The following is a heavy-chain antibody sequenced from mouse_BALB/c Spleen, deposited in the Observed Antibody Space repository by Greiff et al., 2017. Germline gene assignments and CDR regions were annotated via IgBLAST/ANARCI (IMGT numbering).Heavy chain of an antibody. J-gene: IGHJ2*01. CDR3: TRLLRLRNYFDY. V-gene: IGHV1-69*02. CDR2: IYPSDSYT. D-gene: IGHD1-2*01. CDR1: GYTFTSYW. Sequence: QVQLQQPGAELVRPGASVKLSCKASGYTFTSYWINWVKQRPGQGLEWIGNIYPSDSYTNYNQKFKDKATLTVDKSSSTAYMQLSSPTSEDSAVYYCTRLLRLRNYFDYWGQGTTLTVSA.